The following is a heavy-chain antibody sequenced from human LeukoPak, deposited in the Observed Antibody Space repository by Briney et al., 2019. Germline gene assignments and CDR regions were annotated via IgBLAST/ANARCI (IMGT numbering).Heavy chain of an antibody. J-gene: IGHJ4*02. Sequence: SETLSLTCTVSGGSISSSSYYWGWIRQPPGKGLEWLGSIYYSGSTYYNPSLKSRVTISVDTSKNQFSLKLSSVTAADTAVYYCARHSSSRDGYNFHYWGQGTLVTVSS. D-gene: IGHD5-24*01. CDR2: IYYSGST. CDR3: ARHSSSRDGYNFHY. V-gene: IGHV4-39*01. CDR1: GGSISSSSYY.